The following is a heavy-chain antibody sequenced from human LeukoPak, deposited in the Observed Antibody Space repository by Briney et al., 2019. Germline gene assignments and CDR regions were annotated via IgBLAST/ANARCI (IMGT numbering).Heavy chain of an antibody. CDR3: ARIGKQLNWFDP. D-gene: IGHD6-13*01. Sequence: ASVKVSCKASGGTFSSYAISWVRQAPGQGLEWMGWINPNSGSTNYAQKFQGRVTMTRDTSFSTAYMELSRLSSDDTAVYYCARIGKQLNWFDPWGQGTLVTVSS. CDR2: INPNSGST. J-gene: IGHJ5*02. CDR1: GGTFSSYA. V-gene: IGHV1-2*02.